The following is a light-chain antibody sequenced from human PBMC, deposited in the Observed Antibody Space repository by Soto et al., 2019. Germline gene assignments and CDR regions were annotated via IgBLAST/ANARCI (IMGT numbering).Light chain of an antibody. V-gene: IGLV1-44*01. CDR1: SSNIGRNP. J-gene: IGLJ3*02. CDR3: AAWDDSLNGPL. CDR2: SND. Sequence: QSVLTQPPSASGTPGQRVTISCYGSSSNIGRNPVNWYQQVPGTAPTLLIYSNDQRPSGVPDRFPGSKSGTSASLAVNGLKSEDEADYYCAAWDDSLNGPLFGGGTQLTVL.